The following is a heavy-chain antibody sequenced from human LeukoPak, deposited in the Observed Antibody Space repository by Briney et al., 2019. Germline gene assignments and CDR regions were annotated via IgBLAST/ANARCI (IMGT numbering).Heavy chain of an antibody. V-gene: IGHV3-23*01. CDR1: GFTFSSYA. Sequence: PGGSLRLSCAASGFTFSSYAMSWVRQAPGKGLEWVSAISGSGGSTYYADSVKGRFTISRDNSKNTLYLQMNSLRAEDTAVYYCARVSLSSSTYYFDYWGQGTLVTVSS. CDR3: ARVSLSSSTYYFDY. CDR2: ISGSGGST. D-gene: IGHD6-13*01. J-gene: IGHJ4*02.